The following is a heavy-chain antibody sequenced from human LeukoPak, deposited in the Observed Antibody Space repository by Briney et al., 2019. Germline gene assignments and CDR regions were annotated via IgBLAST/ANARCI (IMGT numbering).Heavy chain of an antibody. Sequence: ASVKVSCKASGYTFTDYYMHWVRQAPGQGLEWMGWINPNNGGTTYAQEFQGRVTVTRDTSISTGYMYLSGLRSDDTAVYYSARGLLRNYYDSSGSPDYWGQGTLVTVSS. CDR2: INPNNGGT. J-gene: IGHJ4*02. CDR1: GYTFTDYY. D-gene: IGHD3-22*01. CDR3: ARGLLRNYYDSSGSPDY. V-gene: IGHV1-2*02.